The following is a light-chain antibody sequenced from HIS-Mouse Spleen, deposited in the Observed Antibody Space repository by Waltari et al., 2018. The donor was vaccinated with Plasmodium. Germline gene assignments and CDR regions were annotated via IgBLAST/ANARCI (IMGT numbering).Light chain of an antibody. CDR3: QQYNSYSPYT. CDR2: KAS. Sequence: DIQMTQSPSTLSASVGDRVTITCRASQSISSWLAWYQQKPGNAPKLLIYKASSLESGVPSRFSGSGSGTEFTLTISSLQPDDFATYYCQQYNSYSPYTFGQGTKLEIK. J-gene: IGKJ2*01. CDR1: QSISSW. V-gene: IGKV1-5*03.